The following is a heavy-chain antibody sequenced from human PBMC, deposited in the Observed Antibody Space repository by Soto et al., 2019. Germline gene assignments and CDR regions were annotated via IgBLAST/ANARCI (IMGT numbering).Heavy chain of an antibody. V-gene: IGHV3-30*04. CDR1: GFTFSRHA. J-gene: IGHJ4*02. Sequence: QVQLVESGGGVVQPGRSLRVSCAASGFTFSRHAIHWVRQAPGKGLEWVAVISKDGSNTYYVYSVKGRFTISRDNSKNTLYLQMNSLGDEDTAVYYCVRSRSGAVADSFDYWGQGTQVTVSA. CDR2: ISKDGSNT. D-gene: IGHD3-10*01. CDR3: VRSRSGAVADSFDY.